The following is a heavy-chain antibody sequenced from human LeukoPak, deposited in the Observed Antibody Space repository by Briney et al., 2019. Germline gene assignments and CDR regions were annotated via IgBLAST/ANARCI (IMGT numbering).Heavy chain of an antibody. Sequence: SETLSLTCTVPGGSISSYYWSWIRQPPGKGLELIGYIYYSGSTNYNPSLKSQVTISVDTSKNQFSLNLSSVTAADTAVYYCARGGLGPIVVVPAAIRYYYGMDVWGQGTTVTVSS. CDR2: IYYSGST. CDR1: GGSISSYY. V-gene: IGHV4-59*01. J-gene: IGHJ6*02. CDR3: ARGGLGPIVVVPAAIRYYYGMDV. D-gene: IGHD2-2*01.